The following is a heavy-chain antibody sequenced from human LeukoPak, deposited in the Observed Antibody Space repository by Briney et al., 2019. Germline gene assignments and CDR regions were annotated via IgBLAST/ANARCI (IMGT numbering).Heavy chain of an antibody. J-gene: IGHJ6*03. Sequence: PGGSLRLSCAASGFTFSNAWMSWVRQAPGKGLEWVGRIKSKTDGGTTDYAAPVKGRFTISRDDSKNTLYLQMNSLKTEDTAVYYCTTDPTTMIVVVQLNYYMDVWGKGTTVTVSS. CDR3: TTDPTTMIVVVQLNYYMDV. CDR1: GFTFSNAW. CDR2: IKSKTDGGTT. D-gene: IGHD3-22*01. V-gene: IGHV3-15*01.